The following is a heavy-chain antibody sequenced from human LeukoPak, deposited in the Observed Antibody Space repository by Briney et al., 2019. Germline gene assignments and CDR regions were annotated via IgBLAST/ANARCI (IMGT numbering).Heavy chain of an antibody. CDR3: ARQDIVVVPAAIGFDY. V-gene: IGHV4-39*01. J-gene: IGHJ4*02. Sequence: SETLSLTCTVSGGSISSSSYHWGWIRQPPGKGLEWIGSIYYSGSTYYNPSLKSRVTISVDTSKNQFSLKLSSVTAADTAVYYCARQDIVVVPAAIGFDYWGQGTLVTVSS. CDR1: GGSISSSSYH. D-gene: IGHD2-2*01. CDR2: IYYSGST.